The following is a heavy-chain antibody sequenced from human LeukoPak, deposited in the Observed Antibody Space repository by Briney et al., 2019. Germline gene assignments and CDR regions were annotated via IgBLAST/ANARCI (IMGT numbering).Heavy chain of an antibody. Sequence: SETLSLTCTVSGYSISSGYYWGWIRQSPGKGLEWIGSIYNSGSTYYNPSLKSRVTISIDTSKNQFSLKLSSVTAADTAVYYCAGNYYGSGSYYSEDRYWGQGTLVTVSS. CDR3: AGNYYGSGSYYSEDRY. V-gene: IGHV4-38-2*02. D-gene: IGHD3-10*01. J-gene: IGHJ4*02. CDR2: IYNSGST. CDR1: GYSISSGYY.